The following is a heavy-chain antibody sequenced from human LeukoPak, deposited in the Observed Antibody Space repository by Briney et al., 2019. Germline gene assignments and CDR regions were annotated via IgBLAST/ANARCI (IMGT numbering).Heavy chain of an antibody. CDR1: GGSFSGYY. D-gene: IGHD6-19*01. CDR3: ARGSYGYSSGWYNY. CDR2: INHSGST. J-gene: IGHJ4*02. Sequence: ASEILSLTCAVYGGSFSGYYWSWIRQPPGKGLEWIGEINHSGSTNYNPSLKSRVTISVDTSKNQFSLKLSSVTAADTAVYYCARGSYGYSSGWYNYWGQGTLVTVSS. V-gene: IGHV4-34*01.